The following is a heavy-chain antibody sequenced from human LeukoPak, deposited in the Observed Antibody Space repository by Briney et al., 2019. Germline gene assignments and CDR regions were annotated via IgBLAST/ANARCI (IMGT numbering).Heavy chain of an antibody. CDR3: AKRAVTATIERGYFDN. CDR1: GFTSSNYA. CDR2: ISYDGSNT. V-gene: IGHV3-30-3*02. Sequence: GGSLRLSCAASGFTSSNYAIHWVRQAPGKGLEWVAVISYDGSNTNYADSVKGRFTISRDNSKTTLYLQMNSLRAEDTALYYCAKRAVTATIERGYFDNWGQGTLVIVSS. D-gene: IGHD2-21*02. J-gene: IGHJ4*02.